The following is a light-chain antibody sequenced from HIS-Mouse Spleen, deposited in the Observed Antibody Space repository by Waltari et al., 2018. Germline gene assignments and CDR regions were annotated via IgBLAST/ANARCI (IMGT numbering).Light chain of an antibody. CDR1: SSDVGSYNL. V-gene: IGLV2-23*03. J-gene: IGLJ2*01. Sequence: QSALTQPASVSGSPGQSITISCTGTSSDVGSYNLFSWYQQHPDKAPKLIIYEGCKRPAGVSNRFSGSKSCNTASLTISGLQAEDEADYYCCSYAGSSTFHVVFGGGTKLTVL. CDR3: CSYAGSSTFHVV. CDR2: EGC.